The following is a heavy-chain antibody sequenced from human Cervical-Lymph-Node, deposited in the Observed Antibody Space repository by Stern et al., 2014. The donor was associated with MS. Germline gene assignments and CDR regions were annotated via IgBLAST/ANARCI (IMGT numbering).Heavy chain of an antibody. CDR2: IRNKGNNYAT. V-gene: IGHV3-73*01. CDR1: GVTFRASV. J-gene: IGHJ3*02. CDR3: APSSAI. Sequence: EVQLVQSGGGLVQPGGSLKVSWAASGVTFRASVIHWVRQAPGKGLGWVGRIRNKGNNYATAYAVSVKGRFTISRDDSKNTAYLHMSSLKVEDTAVYYCAPSSAIWGRGTMVTVSS.